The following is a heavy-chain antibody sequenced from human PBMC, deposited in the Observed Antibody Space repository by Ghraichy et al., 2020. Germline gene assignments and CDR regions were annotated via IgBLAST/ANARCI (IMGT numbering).Heavy chain of an antibody. V-gene: IGHV4-34*01. D-gene: IGHD3-3*01. J-gene: IGHJ6*03. Sequence: SQTLSLTCAVYGGSFSGYYWSWIRQPPGKGLEWIGEINHSGSTNYNPSLKSRVTISVDTSKNQFSLKLSSVPAADKDVYYCAREASPFGGITIFGVVRGGDMDACGNGTTVTVSS. CDR2: INHSGST. CDR1: GGSFSGYY. CDR3: AREASPFGGITIFGVVRGGDMDA.